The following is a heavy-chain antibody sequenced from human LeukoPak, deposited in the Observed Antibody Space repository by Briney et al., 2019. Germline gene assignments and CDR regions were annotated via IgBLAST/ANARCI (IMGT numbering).Heavy chain of an antibody. CDR2: IYYSGST. V-gene: IGHV4-59*01. CDR1: GGSISSYY. CDR3: ARSRSAGYSYGYYCDY. J-gene: IGHJ4*02. D-gene: IGHD5-18*01. Sequence: SETLSLTCTGSGGSISSYYWSWIRQPPGKGLEWIGHIYYSGSTNYNPSLKSRVTISVDTSKNQFSLKLSSVTAADTAVYYCARSRSAGYSYGYYCDYWGQGTLVTVSS.